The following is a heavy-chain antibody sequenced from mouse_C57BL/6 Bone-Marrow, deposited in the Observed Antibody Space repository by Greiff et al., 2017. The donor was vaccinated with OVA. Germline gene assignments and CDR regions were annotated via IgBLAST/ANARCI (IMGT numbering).Heavy chain of an antibody. V-gene: IGHV3-6*01. CDR1: GYSITSGYY. CDR2: ISYDGSN. CDR3: ARDKSTYYSNLAWFAY. Sequence: EVKVEESGPGLVKPSQSLSLTCSVTGYSITSGYYWNWIRQFPGNKLEWMGYISYDGSNNYNPSLKNRISITRDTSKNQFFLKLNSVTTEDTATYYCARDKSTYYSNLAWFAYWGQGTLVTVSA. J-gene: IGHJ3*01. D-gene: IGHD2-5*01.